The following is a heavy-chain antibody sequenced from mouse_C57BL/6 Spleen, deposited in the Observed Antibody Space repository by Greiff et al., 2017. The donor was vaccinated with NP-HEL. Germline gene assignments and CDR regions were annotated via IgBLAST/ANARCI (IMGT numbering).Heavy chain of an antibody. CDR2: INPNNGGT. D-gene: IGHD2-3*01. CDR1: GYTFTDYY. Sequence: VQLQQSGPELVKPGASVKISCKASGYTFTDYYMNWVKQSHGKSLEWIGDINPNNGGTSYNQKFKGKATLTVNTSSSTAYMELRSLTSEDSAVYYCARSYDGYPAWFAYWGQGTLVTVSA. V-gene: IGHV1-26*01. J-gene: IGHJ3*01. CDR3: ARSYDGYPAWFAY.